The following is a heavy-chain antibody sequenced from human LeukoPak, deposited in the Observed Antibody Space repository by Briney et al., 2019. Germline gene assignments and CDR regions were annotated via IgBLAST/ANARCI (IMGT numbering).Heavy chain of an antibody. V-gene: IGHV3-49*04. D-gene: IGHD3-22*01. J-gene: IGHJ4*02. CDR3: TSGEGYYYDSSGPDY. CDR2: IRSKAYGGTT. CDR1: GFTFGDYA. Sequence: PGGSLRLSCTASGFTFGDYAMSWVRQAPGKGLEWVGFIRSKAYGGTTEYAASVKGRFTISRDDSKSIAYLQMNSLKTEDTAVYYCTSGEGYYYDSSGPDYWGQGTLVTVSS.